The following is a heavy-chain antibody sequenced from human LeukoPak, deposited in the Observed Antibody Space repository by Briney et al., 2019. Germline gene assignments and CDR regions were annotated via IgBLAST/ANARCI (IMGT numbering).Heavy chain of an antibody. J-gene: IGHJ5*02. Sequence: GGSLRLSCAASGFTFSSYAMSWVRQAPGKGLEWVSAISGSGVSTYYADSVKGRFSISRDNSKNTLYLQMNSLRAEDTAVYYCATRGYITMVRRFDPWGQGTLVTVSS. V-gene: IGHV3-23*01. CDR3: ATRGYITMVRRFDP. D-gene: IGHD3-10*01. CDR1: GFTFSSYA. CDR2: ISGSGVST.